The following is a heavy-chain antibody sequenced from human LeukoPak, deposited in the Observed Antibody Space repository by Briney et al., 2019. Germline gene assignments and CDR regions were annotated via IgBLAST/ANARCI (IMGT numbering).Heavy chain of an antibody. J-gene: IGHJ4*02. CDR1: GFTFSSHW. D-gene: IGHD3-9*01. CDR2: IKEDGSEK. Sequence: PGGSLRLSCVVSGFTFSSHWMSWVRQAPGKGLECVAHIKEDGSEKYYVDSVKGRFTISRDNAKKSLYLQMDSLRAEDTAVYYCATHGYSELRYFDWSTNEWGQGTLVTVSS. CDR3: ATHGYSELRYFDWSTNE. V-gene: IGHV3-7*01.